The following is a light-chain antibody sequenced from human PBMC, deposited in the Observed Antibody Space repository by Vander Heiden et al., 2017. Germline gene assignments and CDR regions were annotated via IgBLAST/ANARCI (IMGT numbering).Light chain of an antibody. J-gene: IGLJ1*01. Sequence: SYVLPQPPSVSVAPGQPAKITCGGKNIGSKSVHWYQQRPGQAPVLVVYDDSDRPSGIPERFSGSNSGNAATLTISRVEAGDEADYYCQVWDSTTDHHVFATGTKVTVL. V-gene: IGLV3-21*02. CDR2: DDS. CDR1: NIGSKS. CDR3: QVWDSTTDHHV.